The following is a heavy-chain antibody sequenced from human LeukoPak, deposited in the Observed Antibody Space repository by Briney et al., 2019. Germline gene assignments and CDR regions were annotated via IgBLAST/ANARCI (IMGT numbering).Heavy chain of an antibody. CDR1: GFTFSSYS. CDR2: ISSSSSTI. CDR3: ARGYSSGWYDDAFDI. V-gene: IGHV3-48*01. Sequence: GGSLRPSCAASGFTFSSYSMNWVRQAPGKGLEWVSYISSSSSTIYYADSVKGRFTISRDNAKNSLYLQMNSLRAEDTAVYYCARGYSSGWYDDAFDIWGQGTMVTVSS. D-gene: IGHD6-19*01. J-gene: IGHJ3*02.